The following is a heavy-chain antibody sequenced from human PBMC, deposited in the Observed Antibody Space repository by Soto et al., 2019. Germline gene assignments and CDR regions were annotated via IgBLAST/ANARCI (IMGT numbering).Heavy chain of an antibody. V-gene: IGHV3-15*01. Sequence: GGSLRLSCAASGFTFSNAWLSWVRQAPGKGLEWVGRIKSKTDGGTTDYAAPVKGRFTISRDDSKNTLYLQMNSLKTEDTAVYYCTTPRGTSDAFDIWGQGTMVTVSS. CDR2: IKSKTDGGTT. CDR3: TTPRGTSDAFDI. CDR1: GFTFSNAW. D-gene: IGHD3-16*01. J-gene: IGHJ3*02.